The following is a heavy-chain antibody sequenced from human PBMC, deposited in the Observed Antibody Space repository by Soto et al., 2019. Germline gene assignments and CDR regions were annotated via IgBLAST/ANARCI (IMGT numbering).Heavy chain of an antibody. J-gene: IGHJ4*02. CDR2: ISHDGSNK. Sequence: HVQLVESGGGVVQPGRSLRLSCAASGFTFSSYAMHWVRQAPGKGLEWVAVISHDGSNKYYADSVKGRFTISRDNSKNTLYLQMNSLRAEDTAVYYWARDFLLQPCDYWGQGTLVTVSS. CDR1: GFTFSSYA. V-gene: IGHV3-30-3*01. CDR3: ARDFLLQPCDY. D-gene: IGHD1-1*01.